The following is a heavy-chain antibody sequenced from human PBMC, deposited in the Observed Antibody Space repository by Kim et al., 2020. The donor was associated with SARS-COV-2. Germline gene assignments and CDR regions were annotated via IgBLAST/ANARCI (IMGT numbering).Heavy chain of an antibody. V-gene: IGHV5-51*01. CDR3: ARLLQVRGPFDY. D-gene: IGHD3-10*01. J-gene: IGHJ4*02. Sequence: YSPSFQGQVTISADKSISTAYLQWSSLKASDTAMYYCARLLQVRGPFDYWGQGTLVTVSS.